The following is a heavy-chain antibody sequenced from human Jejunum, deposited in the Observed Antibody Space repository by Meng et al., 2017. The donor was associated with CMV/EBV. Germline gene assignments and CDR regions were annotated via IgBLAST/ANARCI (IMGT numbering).Heavy chain of an antibody. CDR2: IYSGGGSL. D-gene: IGHD2-2*01. J-gene: IGHJ3*01. CDR3: ANSVRSMDQLLIPPAFDA. Sequence: FSTDVMSWVRQATGKGLEWVAVIYSGGGSLYDEDSVKGRFTISTADSRNTLYLQMNSLRADDTAVYYCANSVRSMDQLLIPPAFDAWGQGTMVTVSS. V-gene: IGHV3-23*03. CDR1: FSTDV.